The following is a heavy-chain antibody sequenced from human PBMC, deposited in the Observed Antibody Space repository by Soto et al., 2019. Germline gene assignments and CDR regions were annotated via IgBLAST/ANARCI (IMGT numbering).Heavy chain of an antibody. V-gene: IGHV2-70*11. CDR3: ARLSIAAPPKYMDV. CDR2: IDWDDDK. D-gene: IGHD6-6*01. Sequence: GSGPTLVNPTQTLTLTCTFSGFSLSTSGMCVSWIRQPPGKALEWLARIDWDDDKYYSTSLKTRLTISKDTSKNQVVLTMTNMDPVDTATYYCARLSIAAPPKYMDVWGKGTTVTVSS. CDR1: GFSLSTSGMC. J-gene: IGHJ6*03.